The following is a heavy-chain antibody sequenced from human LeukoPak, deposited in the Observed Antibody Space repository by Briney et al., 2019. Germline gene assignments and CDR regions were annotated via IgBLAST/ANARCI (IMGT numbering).Heavy chain of an antibody. CDR2: INHSGST. Sequence: SETLSLTCAVYGGSFSGYYWSWIRQPPGKGPEWIGEINHSGSTNYNPSLKSRVTISVDTSKNQFSLKLSSVTAADTAVYYCATQRTYYYDRWGQGTLVTVSS. D-gene: IGHD3-22*01. CDR1: GGSFSGYY. V-gene: IGHV4-34*01. CDR3: ATQRTYYYDR. J-gene: IGHJ4*02.